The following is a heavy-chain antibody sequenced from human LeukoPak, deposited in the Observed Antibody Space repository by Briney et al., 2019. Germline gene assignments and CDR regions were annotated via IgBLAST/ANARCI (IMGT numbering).Heavy chain of an antibody. V-gene: IGHV3-7*02. CDR1: GFTFSNYW. J-gene: IGHJ4*02. CDR3: VTTQTFDY. CDR2: IKHDGSEK. Sequence: GGSLRLSCVASGFTFSNYWMSWVRQAPGKGLEWVANIKHDGSEKYYVDSVKGRFTISRDIAKNSLDLQMNSLRVEDTAVYYCVTTQTFDYWGQGTLVTVSS.